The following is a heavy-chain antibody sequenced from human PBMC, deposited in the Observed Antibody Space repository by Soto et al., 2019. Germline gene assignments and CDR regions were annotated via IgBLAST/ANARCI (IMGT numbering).Heavy chain of an antibody. CDR1: GFTFSSYA. J-gene: IGHJ3*01. CDR2: ISGSGVST. CDR3: AEDGDLYD. V-gene: IGHV3-23*01. Sequence: GGSLRLSCAASGFTFSSYAMAWVRQAPGKGLEWVSTISGSGVSTYYADSVKGRFTISRDNSKNTLYLQMNSLRAEDTAVYYCAEDGDLYDWGQGTMVTVSS. D-gene: IGHD3-16*01.